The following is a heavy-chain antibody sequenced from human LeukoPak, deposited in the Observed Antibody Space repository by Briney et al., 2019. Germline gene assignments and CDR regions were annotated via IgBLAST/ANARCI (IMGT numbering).Heavy chain of an antibody. J-gene: IGHJ4*02. Sequence: GGSLRLSCAVSGFTVSRYYMSWVRQAPGKGLEWVSIIYSGDNTYYADSVKGRFTISRDNSKNTLYLQMNSLRVEDTAVYYCARDRGSGYDPGYFDYWGQGTLVTVSS. CDR1: GFTVSRYY. CDR2: IYSGDNT. D-gene: IGHD5-12*01. V-gene: IGHV3-66*01. CDR3: ARDRGSGYDPGYFDY.